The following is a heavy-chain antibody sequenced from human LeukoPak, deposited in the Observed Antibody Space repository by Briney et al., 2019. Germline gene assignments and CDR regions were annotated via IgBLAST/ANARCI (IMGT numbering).Heavy chain of an antibody. CDR1: GYTFTGYY. D-gene: IGHD3-10*01. J-gene: IGHJ5*02. V-gene: IGHV1-2*02. CDR3: ARAFYYGSGTNWFDP. Sequence: GASVKVSCKASGYTFTGYYMHWVRQAPGQGLEWMGWINPNSGGTNYAQKFQGRVIMTRDTSISTAYMELSRLRSDDTAVYYCARAFYYGSGTNWFDPWGQGTLVTVSS. CDR2: INPNSGGT.